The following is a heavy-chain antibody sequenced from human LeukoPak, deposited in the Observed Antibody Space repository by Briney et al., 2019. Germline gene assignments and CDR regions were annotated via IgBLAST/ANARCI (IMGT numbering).Heavy chain of an antibody. V-gene: IGHV1-2*02. D-gene: IGHD3/OR15-3a*01. Sequence: ASVKVSCKASGYTFTDYYMHWVRQAPGQGLEWMGWVNPNSGDTNYAQKFQGRVTMTRDTSISTAYMELSRLRSDDTAVYYCAKGTAMIYYFDYWGQGTLVTVSS. CDR2: VNPNSGDT. J-gene: IGHJ4*02. CDR1: GYTFTDYY. CDR3: AKGTAMIYYFDY.